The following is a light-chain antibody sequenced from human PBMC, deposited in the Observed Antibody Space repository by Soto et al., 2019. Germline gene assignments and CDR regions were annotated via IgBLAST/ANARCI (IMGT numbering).Light chain of an antibody. V-gene: IGLV1-44*01. CDR3: IAWDDSLKGPV. Sequence: QSVLTQPPSASGTPGQRVTISCSGSSSNIGRNAVNWYQQVPGTAPKLLIYSHDQRPSGVPDRFSGSKSGTSASLAISGLQSEDEANYCCIAWDDSLKGPVFGGGTKLTVL. CDR1: SSNIGRNA. J-gene: IGLJ3*02. CDR2: SHD.